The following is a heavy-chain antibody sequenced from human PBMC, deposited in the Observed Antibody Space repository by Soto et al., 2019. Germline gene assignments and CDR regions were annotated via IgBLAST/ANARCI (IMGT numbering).Heavy chain of an antibody. CDR3: ARGQVVAAQH. CDR1: GGSISSYY. J-gene: IGHJ4*02. Sequence: SETLSLTCTVSGGSISSYYWSWIRQPPGKGLEWIGYIYYTGSTNYNPSLKSRVTISVDTSKNQFSLKLTSVTAADTAVYYCARGQVVAAQHWGQGTLVTVSS. CDR2: IYYTGST. D-gene: IGHD2-15*01. V-gene: IGHV4-59*12.